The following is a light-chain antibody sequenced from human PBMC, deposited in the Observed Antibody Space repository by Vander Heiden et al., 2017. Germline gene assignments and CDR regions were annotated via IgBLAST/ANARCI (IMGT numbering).Light chain of an antibody. CDR1: ESVGSS. CDR2: GAS. V-gene: IGKV3D-15*01. Sequence: VMTQSPATMSVSPAERVTRSCRASESVGSSLAWYQQKPGQGPRLLLYGASTRATGIPTRFSGSGSGSVFTLTISSLQSEDFAVYYCQQYNDWPFAFGPGTKVDIK. CDR3: QQYNDWPFA. J-gene: IGKJ3*01.